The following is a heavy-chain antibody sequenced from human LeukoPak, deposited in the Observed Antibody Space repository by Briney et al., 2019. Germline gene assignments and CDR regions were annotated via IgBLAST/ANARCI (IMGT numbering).Heavy chain of an antibody. CDR1: GFTFSSYG. CDR3: AKDFSTVTTYYFDY. J-gene: IGHJ4*02. Sequence: GGSLRLSCAASGFTFSSYGMHWVRQAPGKGLEWVAVIWYDGSNKYYADSVKGRFTISRDNSKNMLYLQMNSLRAEDTAVYYCAKDFSTVTTYYFDYWGQGTLVTVSS. CDR2: IWYDGSNK. V-gene: IGHV3-33*06. D-gene: IGHD4-17*01.